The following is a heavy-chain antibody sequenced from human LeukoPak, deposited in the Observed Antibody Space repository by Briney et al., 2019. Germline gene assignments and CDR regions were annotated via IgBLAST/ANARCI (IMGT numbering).Heavy chain of an antibody. CDR2: IYFGGSP. CDR3: ARVDVGAVPG. CDR1: GDSISSSSYY. D-gene: IGHD6-19*01. V-gene: IGHV4-39*07. J-gene: IGHJ4*02. Sequence: SETLSLTCTVSGDSISSSSYYWAWIRQPPGKGLEWIGSIYFGGSPSYNASLQSRITISVDTSKNQFSLNLTSVTAADTAVYYCARVDVGAVPGWGQGTLVTVSS.